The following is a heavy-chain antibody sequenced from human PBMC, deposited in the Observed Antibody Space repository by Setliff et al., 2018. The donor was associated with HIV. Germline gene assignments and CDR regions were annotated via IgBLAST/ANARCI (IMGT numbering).Heavy chain of an antibody. J-gene: IGHJ4*02. Sequence: SETLSLTCAVYGGSFSGYDWSWIRQPPGKGLEWIGEINHSGSTNYNPSLKSRVTISVDTSKNQFSLKLYSVTAADMAVYFCARLRITMIMMLNYFDYWGQGTLVTVSS. CDR3: ARLRITMIMMLNYFDY. CDR1: GGSFSGYD. D-gene: IGHD3-22*01. CDR2: INHSGST. V-gene: IGHV4-34*01.